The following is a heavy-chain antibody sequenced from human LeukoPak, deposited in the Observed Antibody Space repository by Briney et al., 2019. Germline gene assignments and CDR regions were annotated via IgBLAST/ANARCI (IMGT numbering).Heavy chain of an antibody. CDR3: ARQSTVVTPRFDY. Sequence: GESLQISCKGSGYSFTSYWIGWVRQMPGKGLEWKGIIYPGDSDTRYSPSFQGQVTISADKSISTAYLQWSSLKASDTAMYYCARQSTVVTPRFDYWGQGTLVTVSS. V-gene: IGHV5-51*01. D-gene: IGHD4-23*01. CDR2: IYPGDSDT. CDR1: GYSFTSYW. J-gene: IGHJ4*02.